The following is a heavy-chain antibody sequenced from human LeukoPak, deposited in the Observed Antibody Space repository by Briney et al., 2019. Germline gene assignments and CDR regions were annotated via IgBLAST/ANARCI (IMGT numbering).Heavy chain of an antibody. V-gene: IGHV3-11*01. J-gene: IGHJ1*01. CDR1: GFTFRDYY. D-gene: IGHD3-22*01. CDR3: ARVDFYYDSSGHVGEYFQH. CDR2: ISSSATNI. Sequence: GGSLRLSCAASGFTFRDYYMSWIRQAPGKGLEWFSYISSSATNIQYADSVKGRFTISRDNAKNSLYLQMNSLRAEDTAFYYCARVDFYYDSSGHVGEYFQHWGQGTLVTVSS.